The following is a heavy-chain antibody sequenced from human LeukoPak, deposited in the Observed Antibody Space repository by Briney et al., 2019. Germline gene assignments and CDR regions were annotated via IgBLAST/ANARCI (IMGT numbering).Heavy chain of an antibody. D-gene: IGHD3-10*01. CDR1: GFTFSSNS. Sequence: PGGSLRLSCAASGFTFSSNSMTWVRQTPGKGLEWVSGISRSGDSTFYADSVKGRFTISRDNSRNTLYLQMSSLSPEDTAVYYCTKWSGFGDDWGQGTLVTVSS. CDR2: ISRSGDST. CDR3: TKWSGFGDD. J-gene: IGHJ4*02. V-gene: IGHV3-23*01.